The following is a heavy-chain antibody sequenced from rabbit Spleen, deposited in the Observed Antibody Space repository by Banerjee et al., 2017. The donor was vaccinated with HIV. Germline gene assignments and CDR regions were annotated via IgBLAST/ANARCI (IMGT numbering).Heavy chain of an antibody. CDR3: ARNYVNAFDP. V-gene: IGHV1S40*01. CDR1: GFTFSSGYD. D-gene: IGHD1-1*01. CDR2: IGTGDGST. Sequence: QSLEESGGGLVKPGASLTLTCKASGFTFSSGYDMCWVRQAPGKGLEWIGCIGTGDGSTYYASWAKGRFTVSKTSSTTVTLQMTSLTAADTATYFCARNYVNAFDPWGPGTLVTVS. J-gene: IGHJ2*01.